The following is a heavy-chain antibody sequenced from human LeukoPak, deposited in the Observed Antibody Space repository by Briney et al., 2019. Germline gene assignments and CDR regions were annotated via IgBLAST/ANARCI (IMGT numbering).Heavy chain of an antibody. CDR1: GFTFSSYA. V-gene: IGHV3-30*04. J-gene: IGHJ4*02. CDR3: ARDATYGGWPRGVFDY. Sequence: GRSLRLSCAASGFTFSSYAMHWVRQAPGKGLEWVAVISYDGSNKYYADSVKGRFTISRDNSKNTLYLQMNSLRAEDTAVYYCARDATYGGWPRGVFDYWGQGTLVTVSS. CDR2: ISYDGSNK. D-gene: IGHD4/OR15-4a*01.